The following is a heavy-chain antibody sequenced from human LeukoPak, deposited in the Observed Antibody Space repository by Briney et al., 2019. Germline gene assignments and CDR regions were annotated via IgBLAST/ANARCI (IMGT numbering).Heavy chain of an antibody. CDR1: GFSFSKYS. J-gene: IGHJ3*01. V-gene: IGHV3-21*04. CDR3: TKDRGGSSQLGDAFDV. CDR2: MSISTSTFI. Sequence: GGSLRLSCVASGFSFSKYSMNWVRQAPGKGLEWVSSMSISTSTFIYYADSVKGRFTISRDNAKNSLHLQMNSLRAEDTALYYCTKDRGGSSQLGDAFDVWGQGTMVSVSS. D-gene: IGHD1-26*01.